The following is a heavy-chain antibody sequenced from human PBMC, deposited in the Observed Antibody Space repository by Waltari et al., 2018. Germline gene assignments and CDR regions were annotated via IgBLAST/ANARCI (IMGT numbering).Heavy chain of an antibody. CDR3: ARGDSSGYYAHHDAFDI. J-gene: IGHJ3*02. CDR2: IWYDGSNK. V-gene: IGHV3-33*01. Sequence: QVQLVESGGGVVQPGRSLRLSCAASVFTFSSYGMHWVRQAPGKGLEWVAVIWYDGSNKYYADSVKGRFTISRDNSKNTLYLQMNSLRAEDTAMYYCARGDSSGYYAHHDAFDIWGQGTMVTVSS. CDR1: VFTFSSYG. D-gene: IGHD3-22*01.